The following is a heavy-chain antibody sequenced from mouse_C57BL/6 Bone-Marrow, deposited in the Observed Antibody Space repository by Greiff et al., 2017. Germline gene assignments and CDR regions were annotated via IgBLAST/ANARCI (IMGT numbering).Heavy chain of an antibody. V-gene: IGHV5-4*01. J-gene: IGHJ1*03. CDR1: GFTFSSYA. CDR3: ARDRFYYDYDAWYFDV. Sequence: EVKLMESGGGLVKPGGSLKLSCAASGFTFSSYAMSWVRQTPEKRLEWVATISDGGSYTYYPDNVKGRFTISRDNAKNNLYLQMSHLKSEDTAMYYCARDRFYYDYDAWYFDVWGTGTTVTVSS. CDR2: ISDGGSYT. D-gene: IGHD2-4*01.